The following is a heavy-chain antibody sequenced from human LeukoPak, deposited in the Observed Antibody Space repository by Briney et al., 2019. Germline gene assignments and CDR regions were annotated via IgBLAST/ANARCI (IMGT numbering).Heavy chain of an antibody. CDR3: ARGLRREQQLLRAFDY. J-gene: IGHJ4*02. V-gene: IGHV1-8*01. CDR2: MNPNSGNT. CDR1: GYTFTNYD. D-gene: IGHD6-13*01. Sequence: GAPVKVSCKASGYTFTNYDINWVRQATGQGLEWVGWMNPNSGNTGYAQKFQGRVAMTWNTSISTAYMDLSSLRSEDTALYYCARGLRREQQLLRAFDYWGQGTLVTVSS.